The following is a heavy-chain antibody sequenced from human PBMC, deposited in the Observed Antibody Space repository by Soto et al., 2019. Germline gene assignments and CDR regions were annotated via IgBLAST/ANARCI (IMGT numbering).Heavy chain of an antibody. Sequence: GGSLRLSCAASGFTVSSNYMSWVRQAPGKGLEWVSVIYSGGSTYYADSVKGRFTISRDNSKNTLYLQMNSLRAEDTAVYYCARNPPEPITVTDVDYFDYWGQGTLVTVSS. CDR1: GFTVSSNY. CDR3: ARNPPEPITVTDVDYFDY. CDR2: IYSGGST. V-gene: IGHV3-66*01. D-gene: IGHD4-17*01. J-gene: IGHJ4*02.